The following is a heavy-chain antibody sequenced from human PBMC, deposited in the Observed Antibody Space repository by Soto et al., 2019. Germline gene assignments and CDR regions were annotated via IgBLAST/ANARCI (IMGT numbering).Heavy chain of an antibody. CDR3: ATTLAAAGLFDY. CDR1: GYTFIKYG. Sequence: GASVKVSCKASGYTFIKYGIAWVRQAPGQGLEWMGWISAYNGNTNYAQKLQGRVTMTTDTSTSTAYMELRSLRSDDTAVYYCATTLAAAGLFDYWGQGTLVTVSS. D-gene: IGHD6-13*01. CDR2: ISAYNGNT. V-gene: IGHV1-18*01. J-gene: IGHJ4*02.